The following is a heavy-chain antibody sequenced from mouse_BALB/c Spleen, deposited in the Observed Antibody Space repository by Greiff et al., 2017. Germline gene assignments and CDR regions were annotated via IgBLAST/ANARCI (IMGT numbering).Heavy chain of an antibody. V-gene: IGHV1-18*01. D-gene: IGHD1-1*01. J-gene: IGHJ3*01. CDR2: INPNNGGT. CDR1: GYTFTDYN. CDR3: ARSPYGSQDAY. Sequence: VQLQQSGPELVKPGASVKIPCKASGYTFTDYNMDWVKQSHGKSLEWIGDINPNNGGTIYNQKFKGKATLTVDKSSSTAYMELRSLTSEDTAVYYCARSPYGSQDAYWGQGTLVTVSA.